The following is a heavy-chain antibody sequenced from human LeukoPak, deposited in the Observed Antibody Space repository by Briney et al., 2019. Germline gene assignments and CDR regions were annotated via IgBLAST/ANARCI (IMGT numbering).Heavy chain of an antibody. V-gene: IGHV1-2*02. CDR1: GYTFSGFY. J-gene: IGHJ5*02. D-gene: IGHD6-13*01. Sequence: GASVKVSCKASGYTFSGFYIHWVRQAPGQGLEWMGWINPNSGGTNYAQKFQGRVTMTRDTSISTAYMELSRLRSDDTAVYYCARVSRQLVRNWFDPWGQGTLVTVSS. CDR3: ARVSRQLVRNWFDP. CDR2: INPNSGGT.